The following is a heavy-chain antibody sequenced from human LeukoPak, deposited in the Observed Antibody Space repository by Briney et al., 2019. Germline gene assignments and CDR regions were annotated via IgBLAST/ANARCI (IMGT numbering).Heavy chain of an antibody. CDR2: IKNKADGGTT. V-gene: IGHV3-15*01. D-gene: IGHD3-16*01. J-gene: IGHJ4*02. CDR3: VWHYFDY. CDR1: GFTFSNAW. Sequence: GGSLRLSCATSGFTFSNAWMSWARQAPGKGLEWVGRIKNKADGGTTDYTVPVKGRFTISRDDAMNTLYLQMDSLISEDTAIYYCVWHYFDYWGQGALVTVSS.